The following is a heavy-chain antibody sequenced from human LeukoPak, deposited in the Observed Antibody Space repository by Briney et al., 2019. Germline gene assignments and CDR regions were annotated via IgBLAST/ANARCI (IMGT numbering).Heavy chain of an antibody. CDR1: GFTFSYYA. CDR3: AELGITMIGGV. D-gene: IGHD3-10*02. Sequence: GGSLRLSCVAPGFTFSYYAMSWVRQAPGKGLEWVSYISSSGSTIYYADSVKGRFTISRDNAKNSLYLQMNSLRAEDTAVYYCAELGITMIGGVWGKGTTVTISS. V-gene: IGHV3-48*03. J-gene: IGHJ6*04. CDR2: ISSSGSTI.